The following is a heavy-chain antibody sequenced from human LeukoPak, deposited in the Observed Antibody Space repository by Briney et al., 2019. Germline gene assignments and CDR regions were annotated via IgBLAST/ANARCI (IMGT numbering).Heavy chain of an antibody. V-gene: IGHV4-59*01. D-gene: IGHD2-15*01. Sequence: SETLSLTCTVSGGSISSYYWSWLRQPPGKGLEWIGYIYYSGSTKYNPSLKRRVTISVDTSKNQFSLKLSSVTAADTAVYYCARGDFCSGGSCLLYWGQGTLVTVSS. CDR1: GGSISSYY. CDR3: ARGDFCSGGSCLLY. CDR2: IYYSGST. J-gene: IGHJ4*02.